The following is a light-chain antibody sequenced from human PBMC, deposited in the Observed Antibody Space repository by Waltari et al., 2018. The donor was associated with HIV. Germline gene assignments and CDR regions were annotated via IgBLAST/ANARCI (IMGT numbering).Light chain of an antibody. J-gene: IGLJ3*02. CDR2: GNN. CDR1: SPNIGAGYD. V-gene: IGLV1-40*01. Sequence: QSVLTQPPSVSGAPGQRVTISCTGPSPNIGAGYDVQWYQHLPGTAPKLLIYGNNNRPSGVPDRFSGSKSGTSASLAITGLQTDDEADYYCQSYDSSLSGWVFGGGTKLTVL. CDR3: QSYDSSLSGWV.